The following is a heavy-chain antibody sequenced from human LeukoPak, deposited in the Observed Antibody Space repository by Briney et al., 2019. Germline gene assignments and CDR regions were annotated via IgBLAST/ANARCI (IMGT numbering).Heavy chain of an antibody. J-gene: IGHJ1*01. CDR3: GREETFGAVYD. V-gene: IGHV4-31*11. D-gene: IGHD3-16*01. CDR1: GGSISRGDSY. CDR2: IYYSGNP. Sequence: SETLSLTCGLSGGSISRGDSYWSWIRQHPGEGLEWIGSIYYSGNPYYNPSLKSRATILIDTSKNHFSLKLSSVTAADTAVYYCGREETFGAVYDWGQGTLVTVSS.